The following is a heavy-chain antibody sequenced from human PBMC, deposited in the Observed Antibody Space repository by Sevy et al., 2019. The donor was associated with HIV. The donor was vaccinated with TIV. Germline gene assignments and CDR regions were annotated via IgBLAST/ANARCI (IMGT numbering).Heavy chain of an antibody. Sequence: GGSLRLSCTTSGFTFDDYAMSWFRRAPGKGLEWVAFITRNSYEAHGGTTDYAASVKGRFIISRDDSKSVAYLQMNSLKTEDTAVYYCTRALATADTPEYYFDYWGQGTLVTVSS. CDR2: ITRNSYEAHGGTT. CDR1: GFTFDDYA. CDR3: TRALATADTPEYYFDY. D-gene: IGHD5-12*01. J-gene: IGHJ4*02. V-gene: IGHV3-49*03.